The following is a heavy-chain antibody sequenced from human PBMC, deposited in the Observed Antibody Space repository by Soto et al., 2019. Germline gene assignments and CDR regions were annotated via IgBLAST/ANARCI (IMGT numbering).Heavy chain of an antibody. J-gene: IGHJ6*02. CDR1: AYTFTTYG. CDR3: ARVGRVVTAITYYYYGMDG. V-gene: IGHV1-18*01. D-gene: IGHD2-21*02. CDR2: ISAYNGNT. Sequence: ASSEGLFKASAYTFTTYGISWVRQAPGQGLEWMGWISAYNGNTNYAQKLQGRVTMTTDTSTSTAYMELRSLRSDDTAVYYCARVGRVVTAITYYYYGMDGWGQGNTVTVSS.